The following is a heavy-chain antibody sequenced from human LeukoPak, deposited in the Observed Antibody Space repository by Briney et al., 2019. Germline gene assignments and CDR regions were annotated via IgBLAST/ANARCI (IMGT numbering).Heavy chain of an antibody. J-gene: IGHJ4*02. CDR2: IIPILGIA. CDR3: ATRLRYFDWED. D-gene: IGHD3-9*01. CDR1: GGTFSSYT. Sequence: ASVKVSCKASGGTFSSYTISWVRQAPGQGLEWMGRIIPILGIANYAQKFQGRVTITADESTSTAYMELSSLRSEDTAVYYCATRLRYFDWEDWGQGTLVTVSS. V-gene: IGHV1-69*02.